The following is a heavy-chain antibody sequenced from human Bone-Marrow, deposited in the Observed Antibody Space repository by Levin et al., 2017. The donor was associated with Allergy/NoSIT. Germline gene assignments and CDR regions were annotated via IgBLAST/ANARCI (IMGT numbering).Heavy chain of an antibody. V-gene: IGHV3-48*02. Sequence: PGGSLRLSCAVSGITFSNHGWNWVRQAPGKGLEWLSYIGIGGTTMYYTDSVKGRFTISRDNAKNSVYLQMNSLRDEDTAVYYCARDRAGTYSDYWGQGTLVTVSS. CDR2: IGIGGTTM. CDR1: GITFSNHG. D-gene: IGHD1-26*01. J-gene: IGHJ4*02. CDR3: ARDRAGTYSDY.